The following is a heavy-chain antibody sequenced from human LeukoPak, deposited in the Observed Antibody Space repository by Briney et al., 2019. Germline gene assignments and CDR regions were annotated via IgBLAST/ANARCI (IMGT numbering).Heavy chain of an antibody. CDR3: ARGTGIRQYYDILTGSFDY. J-gene: IGHJ4*02. V-gene: IGHV3-11*06. D-gene: IGHD3-9*01. CDR2: SGSSSSYT. Sequence: GGSLRLSCAASGFTFSDYYMSWIRQAPGKGLGWVSYSGSSSSYTNYADSVKGRFTISRDNAKNSLFLQMNSLRAEDTAVYYCARGTGIRQYYDILTGSFDYWGQGTLVTVSS. CDR1: GFTFSDYY.